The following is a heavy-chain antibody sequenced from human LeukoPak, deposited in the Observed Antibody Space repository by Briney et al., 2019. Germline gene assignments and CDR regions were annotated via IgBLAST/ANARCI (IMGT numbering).Heavy chain of an antibody. CDR1: GFTFSSYA. CDR3: AKVAYSASWYAFDS. CDR2: ISGSGGST. Sequence: PGGSLRLSCAASGFTFSSYAMSWVRQVPGGGLEWVSSISGSGGSTYYADSVKGRFTVSRDSSKSTLHLQMNSLSAEDTAIYYCAKVAYSASWYAFDSWGQGTLVTVSS. D-gene: IGHD6-13*01. V-gene: IGHV3-23*01. J-gene: IGHJ4*02.